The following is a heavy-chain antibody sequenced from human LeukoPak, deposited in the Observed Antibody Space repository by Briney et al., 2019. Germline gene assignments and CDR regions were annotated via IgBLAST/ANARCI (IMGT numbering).Heavy chain of an antibody. CDR3: ATGGPGYCSSTSCSQGDY. CDR1: GYTLTELS. D-gene: IGHD2-2*03. Sequence: ASVKVSCKVSGYTLTELSMHWVRQAPGKGLEWMGGFDPEDGETIYAQKFQGRVTMTEDTSTDTAYMELSSLRSEDTAVYYCATGGPGYCSSTSCSQGDYWGQGTLVTVSS. CDR2: FDPEDGET. V-gene: IGHV1-24*01. J-gene: IGHJ4*02.